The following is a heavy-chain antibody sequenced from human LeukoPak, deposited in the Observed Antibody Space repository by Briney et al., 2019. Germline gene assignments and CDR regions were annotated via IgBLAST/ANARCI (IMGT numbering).Heavy chain of an antibody. CDR2: IYSGGST. CDR1: GFTVSSNY. V-gene: IGHV3-66*02. J-gene: IGHJ4*02. Sequence: GGSLRLSCAASGFTVSSNYMSWVRQAPGKGLGWVSVIYSGGSTYYADSVKGRFTISRDNSKNTLYLQMNSLRAEDTAVYYCARDSGPIRAFDYWGQGTLVTVSS. CDR3: ARDSGPIRAFDY. D-gene: IGHD7-27*01.